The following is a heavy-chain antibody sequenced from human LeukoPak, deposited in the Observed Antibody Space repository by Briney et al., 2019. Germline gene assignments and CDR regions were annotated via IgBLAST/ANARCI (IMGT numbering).Heavy chain of an antibody. CDR3: AGWNYFDY. J-gene: IGHJ4*02. D-gene: IGHD6-19*01. V-gene: IGHV3-7*01. CDR2: IKQDGGEK. Sequence: PGGSLRLSCAASGFTFSSYWMSWVRQAPGKGLEWVANIKQDGGEKYYVDSVKGRFTISRDNAKNSLYLQMDSLRAEDTALYFCAGWNYFDYWGQGTLVTVSS. CDR1: GFTFSSYW.